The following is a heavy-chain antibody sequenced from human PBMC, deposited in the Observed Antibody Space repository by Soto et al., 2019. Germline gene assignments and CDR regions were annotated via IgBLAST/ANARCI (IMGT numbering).Heavy chain of an antibody. CDR2: IYYSGST. CDR1: GGSISSYY. D-gene: IGHD2-15*01. J-gene: IGHJ3*02. CDR3: ARQMPAPSNAFDI. V-gene: IGHV4-59*08. Sequence: QVQLQESGPGLVKPSETLSLTCTVSGGSISSYYWSWIRQPPGKGLEWIGYIYYSGSTNYNPSLKSRVTKSVETSKNQFSLKLSSVTAADTAVYYCARQMPAPSNAFDIWGQGTMVTVSS.